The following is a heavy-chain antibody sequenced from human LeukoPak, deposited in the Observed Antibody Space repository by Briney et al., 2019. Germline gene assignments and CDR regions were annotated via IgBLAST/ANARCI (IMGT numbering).Heavy chain of an antibody. J-gene: IGHJ6*02. V-gene: IGHV3-48*01. CDR1: GFTFSNYL. CDR3: ARGQYGMDV. Sequence: GGSLRLSCVGSGFTFSNYLMNWVRQAPGKGLEWVSFISSTGGTIYYADAVKGRFTVSRDNAKNSLYLQMNSLRAEDTAVYYCARGQYGMDVWGQGTTVTVSS. CDR2: ISSTGGTI.